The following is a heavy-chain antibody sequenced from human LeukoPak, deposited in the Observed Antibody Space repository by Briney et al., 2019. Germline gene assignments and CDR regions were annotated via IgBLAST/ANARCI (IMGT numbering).Heavy chain of an antibody. CDR1: GFTFSNAW. Sequence: GGSLRPSCAASGFTFSNAWMSWVRQAPGKGLEWVGRIKSKTDGGTTDYAAPVKGRFTISRDDSKNTLYLQMNSLKTEDTAVYYCTTDPPYYDFWSGFAYYFDYWGQGTLVTVSS. D-gene: IGHD3-3*01. CDR3: TTDPPYYDFWSGFAYYFDY. CDR2: IKSKTDGGTT. V-gene: IGHV3-15*01. J-gene: IGHJ4*02.